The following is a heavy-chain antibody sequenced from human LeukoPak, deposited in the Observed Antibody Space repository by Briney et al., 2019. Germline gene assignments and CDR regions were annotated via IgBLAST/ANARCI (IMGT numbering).Heavy chain of an antibody. CDR1: GYTFTSYG. CDR2: ISAYNGNK. V-gene: IGHV1-18*01. J-gene: IGHJ4*02. D-gene: IGHD6-13*01. CDR3: ARDRGIAAAGTIFDY. Sequence: GASVKVSCKASGYTFTSYGISWVRQAPGQGLEWMGWISAYNGNKNYAQKLQGRVTMTTDTSTSTAYMELRSLRSDDTAVYYCARDRGIAAAGTIFDYWGQGTLVTVSS.